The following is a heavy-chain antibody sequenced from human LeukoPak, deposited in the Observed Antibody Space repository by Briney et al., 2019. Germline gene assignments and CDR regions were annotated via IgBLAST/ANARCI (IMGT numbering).Heavy chain of an antibody. CDR3: ARNPAPNYYDHRGYYLDY. CDR1: GDSIGSADYY. D-gene: IGHD3-22*01. CDR2: IYYSGST. J-gene: IGHJ4*02. V-gene: IGHV4-30-4*01. Sequence: SQTLSLTCAVSGDSIGSADYYWTWIRQPPGKGLEWIGNIYYSGSTYYKSSLKRRVNMSLGTAKHHFCLKVSTVTASDTAVSYCARNPAPNYYDHRGYYLDYWGQGILVTVSS.